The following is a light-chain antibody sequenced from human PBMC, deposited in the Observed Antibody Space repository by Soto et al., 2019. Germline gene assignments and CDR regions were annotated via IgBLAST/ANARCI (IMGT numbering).Light chain of an antibody. V-gene: IGKV3-15*01. CDR3: QQYNNWPPLT. J-gene: IGKJ3*01. CDR2: GAS. Sequence: EIVLTQSPVTLSLSPGERATLSCRASQTVSNQLAWYQQKPGQAPRLLIYGASTRATGIPARFSGSGSGTEFTLTISSLQSEDFAVYYCQQYNNWPPLTFGPGTKVDIK. CDR1: QTVSNQ.